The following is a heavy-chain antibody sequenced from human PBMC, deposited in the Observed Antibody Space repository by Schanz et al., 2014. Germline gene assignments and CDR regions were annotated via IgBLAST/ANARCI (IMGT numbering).Heavy chain of an antibody. CDR3: ERFQSPHQPFDY. V-gene: IGHV3-7*01. D-gene: IGHD2-2*01. CDR2: IKQDGSER. Sequence: VQLVESGGGVVQPGRSLRLSCGASGFTFSDYGTHWVRQAPGKGLEWVANIKQDGSERYYVDSVKGRFTISRDNAKNSLYLQMNSLRAEDTAVYYCERFQSPHQPFDYWGQGTLVTVSS. CDR1: GFTFSDYG. J-gene: IGHJ4*02.